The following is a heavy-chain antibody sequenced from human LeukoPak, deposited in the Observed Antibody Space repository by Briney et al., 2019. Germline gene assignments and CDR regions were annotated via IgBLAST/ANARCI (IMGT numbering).Heavy chain of an antibody. CDR2: ISAYNGNT. Sequence: ASVKVSCKASGYTFTSYGISWVRQAPGQGLEWMGWISAYNGNTNYAQKLQGRVTMTTDTSTSTAYMELRSLRSDDTAVYYCARRGPDSSGWFTPFYYYYMDVWGKGTTVTVSS. CDR3: ARRGPDSSGWFTPFYYYYMDV. D-gene: IGHD6-19*01. V-gene: IGHV1-18*01. CDR1: GYTFTSYG. J-gene: IGHJ6*03.